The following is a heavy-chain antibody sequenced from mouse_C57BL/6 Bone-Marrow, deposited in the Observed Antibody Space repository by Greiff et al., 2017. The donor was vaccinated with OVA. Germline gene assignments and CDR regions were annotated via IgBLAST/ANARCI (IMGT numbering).Heavy chain of an antibody. CDR3: ASGGGGPAWFAY. CDR2: IWGVGST. V-gene: IGHV2-6*01. Sequence: VQRVESGPGLVAPSQSLSITCTVSGFSLTSYGVDWVRQSPGKGLEWLGVIWGVGSTNYNSALKSRLSISKDNSKSQVFLKMNSLQTDDTAMYYCASGGGGPAWFAYWGQGTLVTVSA. CDR1: GFSLTSYG. J-gene: IGHJ3*01. D-gene: IGHD1-1*02.